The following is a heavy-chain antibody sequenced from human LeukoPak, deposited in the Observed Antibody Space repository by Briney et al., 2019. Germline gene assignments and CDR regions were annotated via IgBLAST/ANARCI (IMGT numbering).Heavy chain of an antibody. CDR1: GFTFSNYG. CDR3: TPWQSDAFDF. CDR2: ISGSGGST. J-gene: IGHJ3*01. Sequence: GGSLRLSCAASGFTFSNYGMNWVRQAPGKGLEWVSGISGSGGSTYSADSVKGRFIISRDNSKNMLYLQMNSLRAEDTAVYYCTPWQSDAFDFWGQGTMVTVSS. V-gene: IGHV3-23*01. D-gene: IGHD5-24*01.